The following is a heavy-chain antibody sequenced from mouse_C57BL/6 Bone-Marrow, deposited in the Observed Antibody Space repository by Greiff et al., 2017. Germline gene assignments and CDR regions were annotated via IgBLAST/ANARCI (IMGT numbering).Heavy chain of an antibody. CDR2: IYPTSGRT. CDR3: ARSGPLGRSFDY. J-gene: IGHJ2*01. D-gene: IGHD4-1*01. V-gene: IGHV1-55*01. Sequence: QVQLQQPGAELVKPGASVKMSCKASGYTFTSYWITWVKQRPGQGLEWIGDIYPTSGRTNYNEKFKSKAILTVDTSSNTAYMQLSSQTSEDSAVFYGARSGPLGRSFDYWGQGTTLTVSS. CDR1: GYTFTSYW.